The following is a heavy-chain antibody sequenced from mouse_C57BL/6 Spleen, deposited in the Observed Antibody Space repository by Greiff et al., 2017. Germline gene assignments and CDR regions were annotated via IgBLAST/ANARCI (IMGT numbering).Heavy chain of an antibody. Sequence: EVQRVESGGDLVKPGGSLKLSCAASGFTFSSYGMSWVRQTPDKRLEWVATISSGGSYTYYPDSVKGRFTISRDNAKNTLYLQMSSLKSEDTAMYYCARPNDYDPDGYFDVWGTGTTVTVSS. CDR3: ARPNDYDPDGYFDV. V-gene: IGHV5-6*01. CDR2: ISSGGSYT. D-gene: IGHD2-4*01. J-gene: IGHJ1*03. CDR1: GFTFSSYG.